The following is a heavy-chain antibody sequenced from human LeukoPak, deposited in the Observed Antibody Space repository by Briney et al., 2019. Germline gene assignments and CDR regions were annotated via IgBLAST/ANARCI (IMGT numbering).Heavy chain of an antibody. Sequence: SETLSRTSTVSGGSINRYYWSWIRQPAGKGLEWIGRIYKTGGTNHNPSLQSRGTMSVDTSKNQFSLNLTSVTAAATALYYCAREDVAHYFMDVWGQGTPVTVSS. V-gene: IGHV4-4*07. CDR2: IYKTGGT. CDR1: GGSINRYY. CDR3: AREDVAHYFMDV. J-gene: IGHJ6*01. D-gene: IGHD5-12*01.